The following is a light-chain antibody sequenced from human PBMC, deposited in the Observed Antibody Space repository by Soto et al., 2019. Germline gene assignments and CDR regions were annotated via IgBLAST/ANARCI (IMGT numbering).Light chain of an antibody. Sequence: EIVLTQSPGTLSLSPGERATLSCRASQSVSSTYLGWYQQKPGQAPRLLISGASNRDTGIPDRFSGSGSGTDFTLTISRLAPEDFAVYYCQQYGTIPFTFGPGTKVDV. J-gene: IGKJ3*01. CDR2: GAS. CDR1: QSVSSTY. V-gene: IGKV3-20*01. CDR3: QQYGTIPFT.